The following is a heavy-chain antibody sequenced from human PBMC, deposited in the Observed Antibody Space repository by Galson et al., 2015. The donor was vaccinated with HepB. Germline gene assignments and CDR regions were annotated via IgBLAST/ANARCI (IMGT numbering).Heavy chain of an antibody. CDR3: ANNYGDSSSWYGAHDGMDV. CDR2: IDPSDSYT. Sequence: QSGAEVKKPGESLRISCKGSGYSFTSYWISWVRQMPGKGLEWMGRIDPSDSYTNYSPSFQGHVTISADKSISTAYLQWSSLKASDTAMYYCANNYGDSSSWYGAHDGMDVWGQGTTVTVSS. CDR1: GYSFTSYW. V-gene: IGHV5-10-1*01. D-gene: IGHD6-13*01. J-gene: IGHJ6*02.